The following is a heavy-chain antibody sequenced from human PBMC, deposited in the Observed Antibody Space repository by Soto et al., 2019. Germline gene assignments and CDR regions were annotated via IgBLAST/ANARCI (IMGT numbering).Heavy chain of an antibody. Sequence: PSHTLSLTCAISGDSVSSNSAAWNWIRQSPSRGLEWLGRTYYRSKWYNDYALSVKSRITINPDTSKNQFSLQLNSVTPEDTAVYYCASLAVAATGGPVWGQGTLVPVSS. CDR3: ASLAVAATGGPV. D-gene: IGHD6-19*01. J-gene: IGHJ4*02. CDR1: GDSVSSNSAA. V-gene: IGHV6-1*01. CDR2: TYYRSKWYN.